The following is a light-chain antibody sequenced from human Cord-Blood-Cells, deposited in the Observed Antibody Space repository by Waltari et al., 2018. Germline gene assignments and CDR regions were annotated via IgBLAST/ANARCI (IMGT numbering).Light chain of an antibody. Sequence: EIVLTQSPATLALSPRERSTLSCSASQSVSSYLAWYQQKPGHAPRLLMYDASNRATGILARCSGSASGTDFTLTIRSIEPEDFAVYYCQKRINWPFTFGPGTKVDIK. J-gene: IGKJ3*01. CDR2: DAS. CDR3: QKRINWPFT. V-gene: IGKV3-11*01. CDR1: QSVSSY.